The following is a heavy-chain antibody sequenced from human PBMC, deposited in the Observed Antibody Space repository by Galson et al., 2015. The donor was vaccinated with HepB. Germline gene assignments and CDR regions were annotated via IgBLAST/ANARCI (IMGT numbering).Heavy chain of an antibody. V-gene: IGHV3-23*01. Sequence: SLRLSCAASGFNFKSHTMTWVRQAPGKGLQWASSISGSGAFTYYADAVKGRFTISRDNSRNTLYLQMNSLRAEDTAVYFCAKDSVSGSYLPTYFDHWGQGALVTVSS. CDR1: GFNFKSHT. D-gene: IGHD1-26*01. CDR3: AKDSVSGSYLPTYFDH. CDR2: ISGSGAFT. J-gene: IGHJ4*02.